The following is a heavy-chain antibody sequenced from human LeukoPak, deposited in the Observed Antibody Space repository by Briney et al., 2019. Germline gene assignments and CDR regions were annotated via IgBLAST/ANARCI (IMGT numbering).Heavy chain of an antibody. Sequence: PGGSLRLSCAASGFTFNSYAMHWVRRAPGKGLECVAVISYDGSNNYADSVKGRFTISRDNSKNTLFLQMNSLRPEDTAVYYCARGYSGYDSLIDYWGQGTLVTVSS. CDR2: ISYDGSN. CDR1: GFTFNSYA. V-gene: IGHV3-30-3*01. J-gene: IGHJ4*02. D-gene: IGHD5-12*01. CDR3: ARGYSGYDSLIDY.